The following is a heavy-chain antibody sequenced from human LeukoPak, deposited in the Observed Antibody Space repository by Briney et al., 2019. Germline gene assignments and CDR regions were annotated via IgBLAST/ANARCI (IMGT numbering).Heavy chain of an antibody. Sequence: GGSLRLSCAASGFTVSSNYMSWVRQAPGKGLEWVSVIYSGGSTYYADSVKGRFTISRDNSKNTLYLQMNSLRAEDTAVYYCAKETFGYSSSWYVRWFDPWGQGTLVTRSS. J-gene: IGHJ5*02. CDR2: IYSGGST. CDR3: AKETFGYSSSWYVRWFDP. CDR1: GFTVSSNY. D-gene: IGHD6-13*01. V-gene: IGHV3-53*01.